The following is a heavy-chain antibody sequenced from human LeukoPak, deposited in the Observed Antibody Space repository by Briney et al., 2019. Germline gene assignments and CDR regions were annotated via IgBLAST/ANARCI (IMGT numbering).Heavy chain of an antibody. CDR1: GDFISSCY. D-gene: IGHD6-6*01. Sequence: SETLSLTCTVSGDFISSCYWSWIRQPAGKGLEWIGRIHTSGSTNHNPSLTSRVTMSVDTSKNQFSLKLTSVTAADTAVYYCARETAELGRSFDYWGQGAQVTVSS. V-gene: IGHV4-4*07. CDR3: ARETAELGRSFDY. CDR2: IHTSGST. J-gene: IGHJ4*02.